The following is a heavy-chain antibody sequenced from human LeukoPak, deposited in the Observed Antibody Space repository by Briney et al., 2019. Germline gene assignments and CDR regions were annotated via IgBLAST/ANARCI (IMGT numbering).Heavy chain of an antibody. CDR3: TTDGVGVEGATYDN. CDR1: GFTFSSYS. CDR2: IKAKAHGGTI. V-gene: IGHV3-15*01. Sequence: GGSLRLSCAASGFTFSSYSMNWARQAPGKGPEWVGRIKAKAHGGTIEYAAPVKGRFTISRDDSKNTLYLQMNSLKTEDTAVYYCTTDGVGVEGATYDNWGQGTLVSVSS. J-gene: IGHJ4*02. D-gene: IGHD1-26*01.